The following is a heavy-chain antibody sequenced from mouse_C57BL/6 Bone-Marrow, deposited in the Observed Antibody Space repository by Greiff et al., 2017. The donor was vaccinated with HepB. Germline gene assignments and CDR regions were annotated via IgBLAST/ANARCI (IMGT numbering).Heavy chain of an antibody. V-gene: IGHV2-2*01. Sequence: QVQLKESGPGLVQPSQSLSITCTVSGFSLTSYGVHWVRQSPGKGLEWLGVIWSGGSTDYNAAFITRMSISKDNYKSQVFFKMNSLQADDTAIYYCARKDWYSTFGSMDYWGQGTSVTVSS. D-gene: IGHD2-5*01. CDR1: GFSLTSYG. J-gene: IGHJ4*01. CDR3: ARKDWYSTFGSMDY. CDR2: IWSGGST.